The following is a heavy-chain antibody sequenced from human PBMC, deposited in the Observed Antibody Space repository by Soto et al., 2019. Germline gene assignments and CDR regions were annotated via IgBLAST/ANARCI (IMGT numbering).Heavy chain of an antibody. D-gene: IGHD2-15*01. V-gene: IGHV4-30-4*01. CDR3: ARVRGYCSGGSCPNWFDP. Sequence: QVQLQESGPGLVKPSQTLSLTCTVSGGSISSGDYYWSWIRQPPGKGLEWIGYLYYSGSTYYNPSLKSRVTISVDTSKNQFSLKLSSVTAADTAVYYCARVRGYCSGGSCPNWFDPWGQGTLVTVSS. J-gene: IGHJ5*02. CDR1: GGSISSGDYY. CDR2: LYYSGST.